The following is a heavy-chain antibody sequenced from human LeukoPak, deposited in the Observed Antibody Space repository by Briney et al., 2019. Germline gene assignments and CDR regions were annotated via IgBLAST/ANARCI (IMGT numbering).Heavy chain of an antibody. CDR2: ISDDSSFT. CDR3: AKGQCSGPGCDSFDY. Sequence: GGSLRLSRAASGLVFGKYAMAWVRQAPGKGLECVSIISDDSSFTYYLDSVKGRSTIFRDNSKNTLYLHMNSLKAEDTAVYYCAKGQCSGPGCDSFDYWGQGALVTVSS. J-gene: IGHJ4*02. V-gene: IGHV3-23*01. D-gene: IGHD5-12*01. CDR1: GLVFGKYA.